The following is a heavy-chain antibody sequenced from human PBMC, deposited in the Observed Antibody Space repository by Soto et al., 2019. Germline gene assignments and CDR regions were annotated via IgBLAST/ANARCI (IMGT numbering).Heavy chain of an antibody. J-gene: IGHJ4*02. CDR1: GCTFSGYG. Sequence: GGSLRLSCTASGCTFSGYGMSWVRQEPGEGREWVSAMSGGGGSTYNADSVKGRFTISRDNSKITLSLQMNSLRAGDTDVYYCSIPNLYCSSACCYDYWGQATLVTDPS. CDR3: SIPNLYCSSACCYDY. V-gene: IGHV3-23*01. CDR2: MSGGGGST. D-gene: IGHD2-2*01.